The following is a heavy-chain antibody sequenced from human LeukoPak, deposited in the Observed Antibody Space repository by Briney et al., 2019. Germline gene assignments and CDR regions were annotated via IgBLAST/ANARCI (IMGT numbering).Heavy chain of an antibody. J-gene: IGHJ5*02. Sequence: GASVKVSCKASGYTFTSYDINWVRQATGQGLEWMGWMNPNSGNTGYAQKLQGRVTMTTDTSTSTAYMELRSLRSDDTAVYYCARDQYYYDSSGYYYVSWFDPWGQGTLVTVSS. V-gene: IGHV1-8*01. D-gene: IGHD3-22*01. CDR3: ARDQYYYDSSGYYYVSWFDP. CDR1: GYTFTSYD. CDR2: MNPNSGNT.